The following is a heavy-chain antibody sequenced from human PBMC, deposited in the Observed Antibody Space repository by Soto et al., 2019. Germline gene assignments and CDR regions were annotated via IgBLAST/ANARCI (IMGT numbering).Heavy chain of an antibody. CDR2: IVVGSGNT. J-gene: IGHJ6*02. Sequence: ASVKVSCKASGFTFTSSAVQWVRQARGQRLEWIGWIVVGSGNTNYAQKFQERVTITRDMSTSTAYMELSSLRSEDTAVYYCAADLASGSSSSYYYYGIDVWGQGTTVTVSS. CDR1: GFTFTSSA. V-gene: IGHV1-58*01. D-gene: IGHD6-6*01. CDR3: AADLASGSSSSYYYYGIDV.